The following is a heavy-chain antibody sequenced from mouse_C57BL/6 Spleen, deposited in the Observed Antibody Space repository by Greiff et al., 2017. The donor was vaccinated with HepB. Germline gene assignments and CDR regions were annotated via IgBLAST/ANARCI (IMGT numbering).Heavy chain of an antibody. CDR1: GYAFSSSW. CDR2: IYPGDGGT. J-gene: IGHJ2*01. CDR3: ARGDYGSSCYFDY. D-gene: IGHD1-1*01. Sequence: VQLQQSGPELVKPGASVKISCKASGYAFSSSWMNWVKQRPGKGLEWIGRIYPGDGGTNYTGKFKGKATLTADKSYSTAYMQLSSLTSEDSAVYYCARGDYGSSCYFDYWGQGTTLTVSS. V-gene: IGHV1-82*01.